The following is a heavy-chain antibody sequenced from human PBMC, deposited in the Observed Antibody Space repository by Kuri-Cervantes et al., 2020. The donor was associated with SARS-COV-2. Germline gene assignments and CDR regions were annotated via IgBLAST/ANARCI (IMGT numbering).Heavy chain of an antibody. CDR3: AVLTGESGPYYYYYGMDV. Sequence: ASVKVSCKASGYTFTSYGISWVRQAPGQGLEWMGWISAYNGNTNYAQKLQGRVTMTTDTSTSTAYMELRILRSDDTAVYYCAVLTGESGPYYYYYGMDVWGQGTTVTVSS. V-gene: IGHV1-18*01. J-gene: IGHJ6*02. CDR1: GYTFTSYG. CDR2: ISAYNGNT. D-gene: IGHD7-27*01.